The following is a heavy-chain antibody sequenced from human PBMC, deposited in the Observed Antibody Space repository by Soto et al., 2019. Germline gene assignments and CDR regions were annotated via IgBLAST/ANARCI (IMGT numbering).Heavy chain of an antibody. CDR1: GFTFSSYG. V-gene: IGHV3-33*01. CDR2: IWYDGSNK. D-gene: IGHD3-10*01. J-gene: IGHJ5*02. Sequence: GGSLRLSCAASGFTFSSYGMHWVRQAPGKGLEWVAVIWYDGSNKYYADSVKGRFTISRDNSKNTLYLQMNSLRAEDTAVYYCARGQLWFGDRGRNWDTPDNWFDPWGQGTLVTVSA. CDR3: ARGQLWFGDRGRNWDTPDNWFDP.